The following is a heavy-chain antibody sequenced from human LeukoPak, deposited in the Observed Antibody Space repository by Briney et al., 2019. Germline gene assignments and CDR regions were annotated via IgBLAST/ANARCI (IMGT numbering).Heavy chain of an antibody. D-gene: IGHD4-17*01. Sequence: SETLSLTCTVSGGSISSSSYYWGWIRQPPGKGLEWIGSIYYSGSTYYNPSLKSRGTISVDKSKNQFSLKLSSVTAADTAVYYCASSTTVTTLWGQGTLVTVSS. J-gene: IGHJ4*02. CDR2: IYYSGST. V-gene: IGHV4-39*07. CDR1: GGSISSSSYY. CDR3: ASSTTVTTL.